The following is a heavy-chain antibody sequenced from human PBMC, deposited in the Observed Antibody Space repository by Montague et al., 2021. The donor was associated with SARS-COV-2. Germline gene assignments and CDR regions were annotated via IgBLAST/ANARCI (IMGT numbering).Heavy chain of an antibody. CDR3: ARSIGDFWSGYEDYYSAMGV. J-gene: IGHJ6*02. V-gene: IGHV3-74*01. D-gene: IGHD3-3*01. CDR1: GFTFRSYW. Sequence: SLRLSCAASGFTFRSYWMHWVRRAPGKGLVWVSRINSDGSSTGYADSVKGRFTISRDNAKNTLYLQMNSLRAEDTAVYYCARSIGDFWSGYEDYYSAMGVWGQGTTVTVSS. CDR2: INSDGSST.